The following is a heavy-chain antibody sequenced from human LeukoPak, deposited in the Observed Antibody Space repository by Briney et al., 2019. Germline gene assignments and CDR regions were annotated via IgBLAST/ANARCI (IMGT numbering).Heavy chain of an antibody. D-gene: IGHD6-13*01. Sequence: PGGSLRLSCAASGLTFSGYWMHWVRQAPGKGLVWVSRINSDGSSTSYADSVKGRFTISRDNAKNTLYLQMNSLRAEDTAVYYCARGSLAAASAAFDIWGQGTMVTVSS. J-gene: IGHJ3*02. V-gene: IGHV3-74*01. CDR2: INSDGSST. CDR1: GLTFSGYW. CDR3: ARGSLAAASAAFDI.